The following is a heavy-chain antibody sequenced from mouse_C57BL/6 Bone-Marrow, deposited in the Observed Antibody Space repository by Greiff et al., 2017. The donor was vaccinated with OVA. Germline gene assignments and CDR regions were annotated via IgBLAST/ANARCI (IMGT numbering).Heavy chain of an antibody. CDR2: FYPGSGSI. J-gene: IGHJ4*01. CDR1: GYTFTEYT. Sequence: VQRVESGAELVKPGASVKLSCKASGYTFTEYTIHWVKQRSGQGLEWIGWFYPGSGSIKYNEKFKDKATLTADKSSSTVYMELSRLTSEDSAVYFCARHEGDYYAMDYWGQGTSVTVSS. CDR3: ARHEGDYYAMDY. V-gene: IGHV1-62-2*01.